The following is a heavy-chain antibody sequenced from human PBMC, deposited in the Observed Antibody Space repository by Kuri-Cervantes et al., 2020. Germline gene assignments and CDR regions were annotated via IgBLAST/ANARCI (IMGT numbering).Heavy chain of an antibody. CDR3: ARGVLLEWLLSGYYYMDV. J-gene: IGHJ6*03. V-gene: IGHV4-39*07. CDR2: INHSGST. CDR1: GGSISSGDYY. Sequence: GSLRLSCTVSGGSISSGDYYWSWIRQPPGKGLEWIGEINHSGSTNYNPSLKSRVTISVDTSKNQFSLKLSSVTAADTAVYYCARGVLLEWLLSGYYYMDVWGKGTTVTVSS. D-gene: IGHD3-3*01.